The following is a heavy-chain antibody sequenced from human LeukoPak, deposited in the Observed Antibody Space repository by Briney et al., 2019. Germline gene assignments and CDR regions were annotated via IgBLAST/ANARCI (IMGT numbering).Heavy chain of an antibody. Sequence: GGSLRLSCAASGFTFSSYAMNWVRQAPGKGLEWVSSISSSSSYIYYADSVKGRFTISRDNAKNSLYLQMNSLRAEDTAVYYCATDGGSTSDFDYWGQGTLVTVSS. D-gene: IGHD2-2*01. CDR2: ISSSSSYI. V-gene: IGHV3-21*01. CDR1: GFTFSSYA. CDR3: ATDGGSTSDFDY. J-gene: IGHJ4*02.